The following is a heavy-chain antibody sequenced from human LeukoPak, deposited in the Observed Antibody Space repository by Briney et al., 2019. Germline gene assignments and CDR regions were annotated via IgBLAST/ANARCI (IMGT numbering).Heavy chain of an antibody. CDR2: IYHSGST. D-gene: IGHD6-19*01. Sequence: SETLSLTCTVSSYSLSSGYYWGWIRPPPGKGLEWIGTIYHSGSTYYNPSLKSRVTISVDTSKNQFSLKLNSVTAADTAVYYCARDRNGAVAGDNWFDPWGQGTLVTVSS. V-gene: IGHV4-38-2*02. J-gene: IGHJ5*02. CDR3: ARDRNGAVAGDNWFDP. CDR1: SYSLSSGYY.